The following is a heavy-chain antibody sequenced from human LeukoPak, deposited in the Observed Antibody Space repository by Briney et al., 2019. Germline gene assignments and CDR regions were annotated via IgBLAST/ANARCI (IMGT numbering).Heavy chain of an antibody. V-gene: IGHV4-59*12. CDR1: GGSISSYY. CDR3: ARDYCSGGSCYGEDY. CDR2: IYYSGST. D-gene: IGHD2-15*01. Sequence: SETLSLTCTVSGGSISSYYWSWIRQPPGKGLEWIGYIYYSGSTYYNPSLKSRVTISVDTSKNQFSLKLSSVTAADTAVYYCARDYCSGGSCYGEDYWGQGTLVTVSS. J-gene: IGHJ4*02.